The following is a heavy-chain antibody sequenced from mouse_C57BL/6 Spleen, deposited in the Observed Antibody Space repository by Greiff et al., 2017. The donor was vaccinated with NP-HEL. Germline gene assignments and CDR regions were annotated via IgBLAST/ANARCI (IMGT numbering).Heavy chain of an antibody. CDR3: ASGGLPYYFDY. D-gene: IGHD2-4*01. CDR1: GFTFSSYA. Sequence: EVQGVESGGGLVKPGGSLKLSCAASGFTFSSYAMSWVRQTPEKRLEWVATISDGGSYTYYPDNVKGRFTISRDNAKNNLYLQMSHLKSEDTAMYYCASGGLPYYFDYWGQGTTLTVSS. J-gene: IGHJ2*01. V-gene: IGHV5-4*01. CDR2: ISDGGSYT.